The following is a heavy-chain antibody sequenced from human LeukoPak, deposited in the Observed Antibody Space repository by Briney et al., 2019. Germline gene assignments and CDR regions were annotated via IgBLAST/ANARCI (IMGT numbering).Heavy chain of an antibody. CDR2: IIPIFGTA. CDR3: ASHHYYDSSGYSGFDY. V-gene: IGHV1-69*05. CDR1: GGTFSSYA. D-gene: IGHD3-22*01. J-gene: IGHJ4*02. Sequence: SVEVSCKASGGTFSSYAISWVRQAPGQGLEWMGRIIPIFGTANYAQKFQGRVTITTDESTSTAYMELSSLRSEDTAVYYCASHHYYDSSGYSGFDYWGQGTLVTVSS.